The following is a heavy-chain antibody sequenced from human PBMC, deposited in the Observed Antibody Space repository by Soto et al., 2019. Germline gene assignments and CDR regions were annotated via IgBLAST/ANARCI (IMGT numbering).Heavy chain of an antibody. CDR3: ARVPGLRGFAWPQNWFDP. J-gene: IGHJ5*02. CDR2: MNPNSGNT. V-gene: IGHV1-8*01. D-gene: IGHD3-9*01. Sequence: QVQLVQSGAEVKKPGASVKVSCKASGYTFTSYDINWVRQATGQGLEWMGWMNPNSGNTGYAQKFPGRVSMTRNTSISTGDMELSSRRAEDTAVYYCARVPGLRGFAWPQNWFDPWGQGTLVTVSS. CDR1: GYTFTSYD.